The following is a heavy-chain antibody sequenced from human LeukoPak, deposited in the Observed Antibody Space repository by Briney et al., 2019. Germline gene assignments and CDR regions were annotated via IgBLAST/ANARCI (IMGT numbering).Heavy chain of an antibody. D-gene: IGHD3-22*01. CDR3: AREAGTRYYDSSGEDY. Sequence: GGSLRLSCAASGFTFSSYSMNWVRQAPGKGLEWVSYISSSGSTIYYADSVKGRFTISRDNAKNSLYLQMNSLRAEDTAVYYCAREAGTRYYDSSGEDYWGQGTLVTVSS. CDR2: ISSSGSTI. J-gene: IGHJ4*02. CDR1: GFTFSSYS. V-gene: IGHV3-48*04.